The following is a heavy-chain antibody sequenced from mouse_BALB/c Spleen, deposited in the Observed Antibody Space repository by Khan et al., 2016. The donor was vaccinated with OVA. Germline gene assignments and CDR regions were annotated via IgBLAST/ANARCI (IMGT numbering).Heavy chain of an antibody. CDR2: IDPFSGGT. V-gene: IGHV1S135*01. CDR3: TRHGYVAWFTY. J-gene: IGHJ3*01. Sequence: VQLKQSGPELMKPGASVKISCKASGYSFTSYYIHWVMQSHGKSLEWIGYIDPFSGGTTYNQKFKGKATLTVDKSSSTAYIQLSNLTSEDSAVYYCTRHGYVAWFTYWGQGTLVTVSA. CDR1: GYSFTSYY. D-gene: IGHD2-2*01.